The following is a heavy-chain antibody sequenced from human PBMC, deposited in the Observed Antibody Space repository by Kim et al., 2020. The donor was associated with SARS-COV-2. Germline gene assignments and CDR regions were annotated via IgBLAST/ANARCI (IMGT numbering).Heavy chain of an antibody. CDR2: IYYSGST. J-gene: IGHJ6*03. CDR1: GGSISSSSYY. V-gene: IGHV4-39*01. Sequence: SETLSLTCTVSGGSISSSSYYWGWIRQPPGKGLEWIGSIYYSGSTYYNPSLKSRVTISVDTSKNQFSLKLSSVTAADTAVYYCARLRGDWNYLSQYYYYYMDVWGKGTTVTVSS. D-gene: IGHD1-7*01. CDR3: ARLRGDWNYLSQYYYYYMDV.